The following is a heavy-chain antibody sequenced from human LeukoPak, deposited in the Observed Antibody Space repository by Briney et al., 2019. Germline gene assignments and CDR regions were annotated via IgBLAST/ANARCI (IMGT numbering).Heavy chain of an antibody. CDR1: GYTFTDYY. CDR2: INPNTGDK. Sequence: ASVKVSCKASGYTFTDYYIHWVRQAPGQGLEWMGWINPNTGDKHYAQKFQGRVTMTRDTSISTAYMELSRLRSDDTAVYYCARLSYYYDSSDWFDPWGQGTLVTVSS. J-gene: IGHJ5*02. CDR3: ARLSYYYDSSDWFDP. V-gene: IGHV1-2*02. D-gene: IGHD3-22*01.